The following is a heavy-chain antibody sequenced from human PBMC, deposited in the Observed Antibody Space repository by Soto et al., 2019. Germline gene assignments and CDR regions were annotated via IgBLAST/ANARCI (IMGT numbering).Heavy chain of an antibody. J-gene: IGHJ1*01. Sequence: QVQLQQWGAGLLKPSETLSLTCAVYGGSFSGYYWSWIRQPPGKGLEWIGEINHSGSTNYNPSLKSRVTISVDTSKNQFSLKLSSVTAADTAVYYCARLHRRYFQHWGQGTLVTVSS. CDR1: GGSFSGYY. CDR2: INHSGST. CDR3: ARLHRRYFQH. V-gene: IGHV4-34*01.